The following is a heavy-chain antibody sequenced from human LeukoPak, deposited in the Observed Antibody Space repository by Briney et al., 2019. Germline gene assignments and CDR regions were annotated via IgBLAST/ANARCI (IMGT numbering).Heavy chain of an antibody. Sequence: SETLSLTCTVSGGSISSYYWSWIRQPPGKRLEWIGYIYYSGSTNYNPSLKSRVTISVDTSKNQFSLKLSSVTAADTAVYYCARRGNGYSGEFDYWGQGTLVTVSS. D-gene: IGHD5-18*01. CDR3: ARRGNGYSGEFDY. V-gene: IGHV4-59*08. CDR2: IYYSGST. CDR1: GGSISSYY. J-gene: IGHJ4*02.